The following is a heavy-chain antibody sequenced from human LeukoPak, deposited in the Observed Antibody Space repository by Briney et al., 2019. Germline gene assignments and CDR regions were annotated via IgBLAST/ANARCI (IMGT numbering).Heavy chain of an antibody. CDR2: ISGSGGST. Sequence: PGGSLRLSCAASGFTFSSYAMSWVRQAPGKGLEWVSAISGSGGSTYYADSVKGRFTISRDNSKNTLYLQMNSLRAEDTAVYYCAKGLYCTNGVCYTIGGCFDYWGQGTLVTVSS. D-gene: IGHD2-8*01. V-gene: IGHV3-23*01. CDR1: GFTFSSYA. CDR3: AKGLYCTNGVCYTIGGCFDY. J-gene: IGHJ4*02.